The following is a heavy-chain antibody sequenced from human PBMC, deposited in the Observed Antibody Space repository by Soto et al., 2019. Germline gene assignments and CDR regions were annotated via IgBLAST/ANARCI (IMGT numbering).Heavy chain of an antibody. CDR3: AKDQGSSWYEIDY. CDR1: GFSFSNYA. J-gene: IGHJ4*02. Sequence: PGGSLRLSCAASGFSFSNYAVTWVRQAPGKGLEWVSTISGSGGSTYYADSVKGRFTVSRDNSKNTLYLQMNSLRAEDTAVYYCAKDQGSSWYEIDYWGQGTLFTVSS. V-gene: IGHV3-23*01. D-gene: IGHD6-13*01. CDR2: ISGSGGST.